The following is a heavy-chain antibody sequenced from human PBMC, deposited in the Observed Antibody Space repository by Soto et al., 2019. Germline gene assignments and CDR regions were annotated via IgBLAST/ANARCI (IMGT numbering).Heavy chain of an antibody. CDR1: GGAFSRYT. D-gene: IGHD1-26*01. V-gene: IGHV1-69*02. CDR3: ASLLLGATHSIHDF. J-gene: IGHJ4*02. Sequence: SEKVYCKASGGAFSRYTISWVRQAPGQRLEWMGRIIPILGIANYAQKRQGRVTITADTSTSTAYMELRSLRSDDTAVYYCASLLLGATHSIHDFWGQGTLVIVSS. CDR2: IIPILGIA.